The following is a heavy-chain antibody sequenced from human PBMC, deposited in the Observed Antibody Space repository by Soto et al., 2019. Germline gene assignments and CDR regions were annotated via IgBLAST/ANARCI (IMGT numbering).Heavy chain of an antibody. D-gene: IGHD3-22*01. Sequence: QVQLVQSGAEVKKPGSSVKVSCKASGGTFSSYAISWVRQAPGQGLEWMGGIIPIFGTANYAQKFQGRVTLPADESTSTAYMELSSLRSEDTAVYYCARDYYYDSSGYYPHYYYGMDFWGQGTTVTVSS. CDR3: ARDYYYDSSGYYPHYYYGMDF. J-gene: IGHJ6*02. CDR1: GGTFSSYA. CDR2: IIPIFGTA. V-gene: IGHV1-69*12.